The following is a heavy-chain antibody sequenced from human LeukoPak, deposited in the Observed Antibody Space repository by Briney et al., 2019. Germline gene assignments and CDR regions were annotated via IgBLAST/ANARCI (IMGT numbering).Heavy chain of an antibody. J-gene: IGHJ3*02. D-gene: IGHD1-26*01. Sequence: PGGSLRLSCAASGFTVSSNYMSWVRQAPGKGLEWVSVIYSGGSTYYADSVKGRFTISRDNSKNTLYLQMNSLRAEDTAVYYCARDSFQSVGATRDAFDIWGQGTMVTVSS. V-gene: IGHV3-53*01. CDR2: IYSGGST. CDR3: ARDSFQSVGATRDAFDI. CDR1: GFTVSSNY.